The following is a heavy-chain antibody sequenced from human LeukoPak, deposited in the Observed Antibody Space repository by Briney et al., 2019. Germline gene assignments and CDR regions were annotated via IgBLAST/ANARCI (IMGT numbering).Heavy chain of an antibody. CDR2: INHSGST. J-gene: IGHJ5*02. D-gene: IGHD5-24*01. CDR3: ARHPARRWLVTNWFDP. Sequence: SETLSLTCAVYGGSFSGYYWNWIRQPPGKGLEWIGEINHSGSTNYNPSLKSRVTISVDTSKNQFSLKLSSVTAADTAVYYCARHPARRWLVTNWFDPWGQGTLVTVSS. V-gene: IGHV4-34*01. CDR1: GGSFSGYY.